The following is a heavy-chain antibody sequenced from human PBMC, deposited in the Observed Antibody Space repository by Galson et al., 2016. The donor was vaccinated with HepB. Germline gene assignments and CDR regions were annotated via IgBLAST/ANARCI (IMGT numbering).Heavy chain of an antibody. Sequence: SLRLSCAASGFTFRDYPMNWVRQAPGKGLEWVAVIWHDGTIKYYTDSVKGRFTISRDSSNNTLYLQMNSLRAEDTAVYYCARDSMATITGLDGFDIWGRGTMVTVSP. CDR3: ARDSMATITGLDGFDI. J-gene: IGHJ3*02. D-gene: IGHD5-24*01. CDR1: GFTFRDYP. V-gene: IGHV3-33*08. CDR2: IWHDGTIK.